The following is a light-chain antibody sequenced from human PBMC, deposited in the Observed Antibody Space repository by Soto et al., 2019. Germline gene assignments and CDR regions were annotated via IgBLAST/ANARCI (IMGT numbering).Light chain of an antibody. J-gene: IGKJ4*01. V-gene: IGKV1-5*01. Sequence: DIQMTQSPSTLSASVGDRVTITCRASQSISSWLAWYQQKAGKAPKLLIHEASRLESGVPSRFSGSESGTEFTLTISGLHPEDFATYYCQQYTNFPLTFGGGTRVEIK. CDR2: EAS. CDR1: QSISSW. CDR3: QQYTNFPLT.